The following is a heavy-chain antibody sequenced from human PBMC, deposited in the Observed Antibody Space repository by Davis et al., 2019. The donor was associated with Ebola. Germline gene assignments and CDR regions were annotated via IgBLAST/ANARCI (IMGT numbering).Heavy chain of an antibody. Sequence: PGGSLRLSCAASGFTFSSYAMSWVRQAPGKGLEWVSAISGSGGSTYYADSVKGRFTISRDNSKNTLYLQMNSLRAEDTAVYYCAKASIAARRRGYYYYYYMDVWGKGTTVTVSS. CDR1: GFTFSSYA. D-gene: IGHD6-6*01. J-gene: IGHJ6*03. CDR3: AKASIAARRRGYYYYYYMDV. V-gene: IGHV3-23*01. CDR2: ISGSGGST.